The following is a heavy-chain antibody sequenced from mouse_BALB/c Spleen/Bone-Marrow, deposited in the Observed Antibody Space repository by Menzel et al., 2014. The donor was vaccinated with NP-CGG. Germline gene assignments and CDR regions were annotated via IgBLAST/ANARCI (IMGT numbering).Heavy chain of an antibody. CDR3: TRSNYGYWYFDV. CDR1: GYTFTSYY. D-gene: IGHD1-1*01. V-gene: IGHV1S81*02. Sequence: QVQLQQSGAELVKPGASVKLSCKASGYTFTSYYMYWVRQRPGQGLEWIGEINPINGGTKISEKFKSRATLTVDKSSSTALMQLSTLTSEDSAVYYCTRSNYGYWYFDVWGAGTTVTVSS. J-gene: IGHJ1*01. CDR2: INPINGGT.